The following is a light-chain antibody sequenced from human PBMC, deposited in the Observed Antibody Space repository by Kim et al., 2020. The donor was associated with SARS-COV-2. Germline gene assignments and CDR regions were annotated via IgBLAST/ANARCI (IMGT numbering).Light chain of an antibody. CDR2: AAS. V-gene: IGKV3-15*01. J-gene: IGKJ4*01. CDR3: QQYNNWPPGLT. CDR1: QSVSSN. Sequence: EIVMTQSPATLSVSPGERATLSCRASQSVSSNLAWYQQRPGQAPSLLIYAASIRATGIPARFSGSGSGTEFTLTISSLQSEDFAVYYCQQYNNWPPGLTFGGGTRV.